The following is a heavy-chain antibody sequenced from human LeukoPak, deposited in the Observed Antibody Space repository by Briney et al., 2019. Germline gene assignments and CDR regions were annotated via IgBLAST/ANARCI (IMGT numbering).Heavy chain of an antibody. Sequence: GGSLRLSCAASGFTFSKYDMYWIRQAPGKGLECVSVISRDGTTYYADSVKGRFTISRDNAKNSLYLQMNSLRAEDTAVYYCARTVADDYWGQGTLVTVSS. D-gene: IGHD2-15*01. V-gene: IGHV3-69-1*01. CDR2: ISRDGTT. J-gene: IGHJ4*02. CDR3: ARTVADDY. CDR1: GFTFSKYD.